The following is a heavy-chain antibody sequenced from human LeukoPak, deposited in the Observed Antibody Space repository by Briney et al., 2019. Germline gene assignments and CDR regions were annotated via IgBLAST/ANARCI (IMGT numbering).Heavy chain of an antibody. CDR2: IWSGGRNK. CDR3: ARYSGSYYYPPAWDL. V-gene: IGHV3-33*01. D-gene: IGHD1-26*01. J-gene: IGHJ4*02. Sequence: GGSLRLSCAASGFTFSSYGMHWVRQAPGKGLEWVAVIWSGGRNKYYADSVKGRFTISRDNSKNTLDLQMDSLRADDTAVYYCARYSGSYYYPPAWDLWGQGTLVTVSS. CDR1: GFTFSSYG.